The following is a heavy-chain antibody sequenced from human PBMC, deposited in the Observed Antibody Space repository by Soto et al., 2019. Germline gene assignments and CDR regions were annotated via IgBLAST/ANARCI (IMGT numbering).Heavy chain of an antibody. Sequence: GGSLRLSCAASGFTFSDYYMSWIRQAPGKGLEWVSYISSSGSTIYYADSVKGRFTISRDNAKNSLYLQMNSLRAEDTAAYYCARDLGETGTDDAFDIWGQGTMVTVSS. J-gene: IGHJ3*02. CDR3: ARDLGETGTDDAFDI. CDR1: GFTFSDYY. D-gene: IGHD1-1*01. V-gene: IGHV3-11*01. CDR2: ISSSGSTI.